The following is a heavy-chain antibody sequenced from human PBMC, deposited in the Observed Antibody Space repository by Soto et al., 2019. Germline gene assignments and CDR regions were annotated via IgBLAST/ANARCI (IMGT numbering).Heavy chain of an antibody. D-gene: IGHD6-6*01. J-gene: IGHJ5*02. V-gene: IGHV5-10-1*01. CDR1: GYSFTSYW. CDR2: IDPSDSYT. CDR3: ARHIAARPGRGWFDP. Sequence: PGESLKISFKGSGYSFTSYWISWVRQMPGKGLEWMGRIDPSDSYTNYSPSFQGHVTISADKSISTAYLQWSSLKASDTAMYYCARHIAARPGRGWFDPWGQRTLVTVSS.